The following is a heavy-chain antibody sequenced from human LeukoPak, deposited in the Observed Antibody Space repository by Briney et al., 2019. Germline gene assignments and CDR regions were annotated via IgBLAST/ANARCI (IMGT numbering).Heavy chain of an antibody. J-gene: IGHJ4*02. V-gene: IGHV1-18*01. CDR2: ISAFNGNT. Sequence: VASVKVSCKASGYTFTSYGISWVRQAPGQGLEWMGWISAFNGNTNYAQKLQGRVTMTTDTSTSTAYMELRSLRSDDTAVYYCARETTLGYCTNWGQGTLVTVSS. CDR1: GYTFTSYG. D-gene: IGHD2-8*01. CDR3: ARETTLGYCTN.